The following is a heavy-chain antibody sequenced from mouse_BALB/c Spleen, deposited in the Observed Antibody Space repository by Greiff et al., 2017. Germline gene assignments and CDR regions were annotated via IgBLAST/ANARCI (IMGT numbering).Heavy chain of an antibody. D-gene: IGHD1-1*01. J-gene: IGHJ2*01. CDR3: ARYGTTVVANFDY. CDR1: GYTFSSYW. CDR2: ILPGSGST. V-gene: IGHV1-9*01. Sequence: QVQLQQSGAELMKPGASVKISCKATGYTFSSYWIEWVKQRPGHGLEWIGEILPGSGSTNYNEKFKGKATFTADTSSNTAYMQLSSLTSEDSAVYYCARYGTTVVANFDYWGQGTTLTVSS.